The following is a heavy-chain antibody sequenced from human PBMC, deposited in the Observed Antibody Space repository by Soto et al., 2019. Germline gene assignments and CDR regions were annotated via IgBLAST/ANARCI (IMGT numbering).Heavy chain of an antibody. V-gene: IGHV4-34*01. CDR1: GGAFSGYY. CDR3: AREDYGDYGGYFDY. J-gene: IGHJ4*02. CDR2: TYHSGNP. D-gene: IGHD4-17*01. Sequence: PSETLSLTCAVYGGAFSGYYWSWIRQPPGKGLEWIGNTYHSGNPYYNPSLKSRVTISVDGSKNQFSLKVSSVTAADTAVYYCAREDYGDYGGYFDYWGQGSLVTVSS.